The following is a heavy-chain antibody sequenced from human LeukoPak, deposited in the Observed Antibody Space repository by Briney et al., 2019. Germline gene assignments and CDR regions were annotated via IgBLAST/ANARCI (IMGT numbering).Heavy chain of an antibody. CDR2: INHSGST. D-gene: IGHD3-22*01. CDR1: GGSFSGYY. V-gene: IGHV4-34*01. CDR3: ARGRIASGYYYAKNSDFDY. J-gene: IGHJ4*02. Sequence: SKTLSLTCAVYGGSFSGYYWSWIRQPPGKGLEWIGEINHSGSTNYNPSLKSRVTISVDTSKNQFSLKLSSVTAADTAVYYCARGRIASGYYYAKNSDFDYWGQGTLVTVSS.